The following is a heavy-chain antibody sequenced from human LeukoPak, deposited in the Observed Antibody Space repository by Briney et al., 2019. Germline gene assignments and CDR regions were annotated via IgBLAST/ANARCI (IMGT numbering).Heavy chain of an antibody. CDR3: ARVKGEYYDSSGYYFDY. CDR2: ISSSGSTI. Sequence: GGSLRLSCAASGFTFSSYEMSWARQAPGKGLEWVSYISSSGSTIYYADSVKGRFTISRDNAKNSLYLQMNSLRAEDTAVYYCARVKGEYYDSSGYYFDYWGQGTLVTVSS. V-gene: IGHV3-48*03. CDR1: GFTFSSYE. J-gene: IGHJ4*02. D-gene: IGHD3-22*01.